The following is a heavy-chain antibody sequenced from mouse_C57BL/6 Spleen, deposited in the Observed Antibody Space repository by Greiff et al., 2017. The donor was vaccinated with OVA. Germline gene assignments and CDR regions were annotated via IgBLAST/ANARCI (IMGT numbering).Heavy chain of an antibody. CDR1: GFTFSDYG. Sequence: DVMLVESGGGLVKPGGSLKLSCAASGFTFSDYGMHWVRQAPEKGLEWVAYISSGSSTIYYADTVKGRFTISRDNAKNTLFLQMTSLRSEDTAMYYCARRMVTSWFAYWGQGTLVTVSA. J-gene: IGHJ3*01. D-gene: IGHD2-2*01. CDR2: ISSGSSTI. CDR3: ARRMVTSWFAY. V-gene: IGHV5-17*01.